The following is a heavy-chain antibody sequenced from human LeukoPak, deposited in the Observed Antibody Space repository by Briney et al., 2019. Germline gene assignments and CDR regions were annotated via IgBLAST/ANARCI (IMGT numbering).Heavy chain of an antibody. V-gene: IGHV4-39*07. J-gene: IGHJ3*02. CDR3: ARDRSGYSYDLLVLDAFDI. CDR2: IYYSGST. CDR1: GGSISSSSYY. D-gene: IGHD5-18*01. Sequence: SETLSLICTVSGGSISSSSYYWGWIRQPPGKGLEWIGSIYYSGSTYYNPSLKSRVTISVDTSKIQFSLKLSSVTAADTAVYYCARDRSGYSYDLLVLDAFDIWGQGTMVTVSS.